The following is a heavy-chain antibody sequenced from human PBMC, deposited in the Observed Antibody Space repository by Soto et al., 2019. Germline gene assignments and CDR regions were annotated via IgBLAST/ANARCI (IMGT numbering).Heavy chain of an antibody. D-gene: IGHD5-12*01. CDR2: MSFSGAN. J-gene: IGHJ4*01. CDR3: ASDRRDGYKRYVEF. CDR1: SVCITCYF. V-gene: IGHV4-59*01. Sequence: SXGTMRLTCTVSSVCITCYFWSWIRQTPGKGLDWIGSMSFSGANDRNPDLKGRAVLSVDTSENYLSLTLNSVTSADTAGPFSASDRRDGYKRYVEFWGQANQVTVSS.